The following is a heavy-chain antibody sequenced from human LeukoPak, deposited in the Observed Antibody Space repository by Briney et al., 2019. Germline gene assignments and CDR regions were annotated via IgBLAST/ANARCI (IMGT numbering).Heavy chain of an antibody. CDR1: GFTFNTYS. Sequence: GGSLRLSCAASGFTFNTYSMNWVRQAPGKGLEWVSSISSRSSYYIYYADSVKGRFTISRDNAKNSLYLQMDSLRAEDTAVYYCVRDTHIVVVPAARVYYFDYWGQGTLVTVSS. CDR3: VRDTHIVVVPAARVYYFDY. J-gene: IGHJ4*02. V-gene: IGHV3-21*01. D-gene: IGHD2-2*01. CDR2: ISSRSSYYI.